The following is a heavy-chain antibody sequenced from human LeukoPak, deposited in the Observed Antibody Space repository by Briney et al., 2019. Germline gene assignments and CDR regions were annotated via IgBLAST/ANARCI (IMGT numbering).Heavy chain of an antibody. CDR3: TRERDYDSSGYPPSNCFDY. Sequence: SQTLSLTCAISGDSVSSNSAAWNWIRQSPSRGLEWLGRTYYRSKWYNDYAVSVKSRITINPDTSKNQFSLQLNSVTPEDTAVYYCTRERDYDSSGYPPSNCFDYWGQGTLVTVSS. CDR1: GDSVSSNSAA. J-gene: IGHJ4*02. V-gene: IGHV6-1*01. CDR2: TYYRSKWYN. D-gene: IGHD3-22*01.